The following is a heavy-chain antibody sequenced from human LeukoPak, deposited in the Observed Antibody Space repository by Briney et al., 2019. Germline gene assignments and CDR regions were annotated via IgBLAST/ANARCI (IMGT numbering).Heavy chain of an antibody. J-gene: IGHJ4*02. CDR3: ARQRDWMTTVTYFDY. D-gene: IGHD4-17*01. CDR1: GGSFSGYY. CDR2: INHSGST. Sequence: SETLSLTCAVYGGSFSGYYWSWIRQPPGKGPEWIGEINHSGSTNYSPSLKSRVTISVDTSKNQFSLKLSSVTAADTAVYYCARQRDWMTTVTYFDYWGQGTLITVSS. V-gene: IGHV4-34*01.